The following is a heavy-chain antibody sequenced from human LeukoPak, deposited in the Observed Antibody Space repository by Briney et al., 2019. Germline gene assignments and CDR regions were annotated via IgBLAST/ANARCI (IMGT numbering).Heavy chain of an antibody. CDR2: ISYDGSNK. V-gene: IGHV3-30*04. CDR1: RFTFSSYA. D-gene: IGHD6-19*01. Sequence: GRSLRLSCAASRFTFSSYAMHWVRQAPGKGLEWVAVISYDGSNKYYADSVKGRFTISRDNPKNTLYLQMNSLRAEDTAVYYCASHSSGIDYWGQGTLVTVSS. J-gene: IGHJ4*02. CDR3: ASHSSGIDY.